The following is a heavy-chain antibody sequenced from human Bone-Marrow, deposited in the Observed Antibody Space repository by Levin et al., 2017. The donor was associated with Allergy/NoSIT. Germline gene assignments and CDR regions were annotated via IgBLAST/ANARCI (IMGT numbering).Heavy chain of an antibody. CDR3: VTHNDWRFDS. Sequence: GGSLRLSCAASGFTFSNYWMTWIRQAPGRGLEWVANINPDGSEENYVDSVKGRFTIFRDNVRDSLFLQTNSLRSEDTAVYHCVTHNDWRFDSWGQGTLVTVSS. CDR1: GFTFSNYW. V-gene: IGHV3-7*01. J-gene: IGHJ4*02. D-gene: IGHD3-9*01. CDR2: INPDGSEE.